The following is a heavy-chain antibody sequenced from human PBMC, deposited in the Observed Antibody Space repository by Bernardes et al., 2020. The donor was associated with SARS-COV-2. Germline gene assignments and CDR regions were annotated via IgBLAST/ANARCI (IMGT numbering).Heavy chain of an antibody. J-gene: IGHJ6*02. Sequence: GSLRLSCAASGFTFTNYAMTWVRQAPGKGLEWVSSISATGGGTYYADSVQGRFTVSRDYSTNTLYLQMDSLRAEDTAIYYCAKEAYSGYLETYYFYYGMDVWGQGTTVTVSS. CDR2: ISATGGGT. V-gene: IGHV3-23*01. CDR3: AKEAYSGYLETYYFYYGMDV. CDR1: GFTFTNYA. D-gene: IGHD5-12*01.